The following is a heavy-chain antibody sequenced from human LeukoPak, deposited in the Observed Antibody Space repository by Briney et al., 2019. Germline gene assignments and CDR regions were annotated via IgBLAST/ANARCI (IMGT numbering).Heavy chain of an antibody. V-gene: IGHV3-53*01. J-gene: IGHJ4*02. CDR2: IYSGGST. CDR1: GFTVSSNY. Sequence: GGPLRLSCAASGFTVSSNYMSWVRQAPGKGLEWVSVIYSGGSTYYADSVKGRFTISRGNSKNTLYLQMNSLRAEDTAVYYCAKARIVVVVDGFDYWGQGTLVTVSS. CDR3: AKARIVVVVDGFDY. D-gene: IGHD2-15*01.